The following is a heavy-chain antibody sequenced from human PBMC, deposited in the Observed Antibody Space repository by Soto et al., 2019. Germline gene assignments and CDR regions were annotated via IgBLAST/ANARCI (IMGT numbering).Heavy chain of an antibody. Sequence: GASVKVSCKASGYTFTSYAMHWVRQAPGQRLEWMGWINAGNGNTKYSQKFQGRVTITRDTSASTAYMELSSLRSEDTAVYYCARENISEGFLEWLLGSYGMDVWGQGMTVTVSS. CDR1: GYTFTSYA. CDR2: INAGNGNT. V-gene: IGHV1-3*01. J-gene: IGHJ6*02. CDR3: ARENISEGFLEWLLGSYGMDV. D-gene: IGHD3-3*01.